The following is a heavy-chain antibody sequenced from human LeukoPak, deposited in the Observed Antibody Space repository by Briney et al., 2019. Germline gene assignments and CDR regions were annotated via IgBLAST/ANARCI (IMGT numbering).Heavy chain of an antibody. V-gene: IGHV1-2*02. CDR2: INPNSGGT. CDR1: GYSFTGYY. Sequence: ASVKVSCKASGYSFTGYYIHWVRQAPGQGLEWMGWINPNSGGTNYAQKFQGRVTMTRDTSISTAYMELSRLRSDDTAVYYCAREGYYDSSGYPPFDYWGQGTLATVSS. D-gene: IGHD3-22*01. J-gene: IGHJ4*02. CDR3: AREGYYDSSGYPPFDY.